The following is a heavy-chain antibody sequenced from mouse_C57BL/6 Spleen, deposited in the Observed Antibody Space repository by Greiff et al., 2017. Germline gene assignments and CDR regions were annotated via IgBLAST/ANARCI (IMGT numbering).Heavy chain of an antibody. CDR2: ISYDGSN. CDR1: GYSITSGYY. V-gene: IGHV3-6*01. Sequence: DVKLQESGPGLVKPSQSLSLTCSVTGYSITSGYYWNWIRQFPGNKLEWMGYISYDGSNNYNPSLKNRISITRDTSKNQFFLKLNSVTTEDTATYYCARSATAPDYWGQGTSVTVSS. J-gene: IGHJ4*01. D-gene: IGHD1-2*01. CDR3: ARSATAPDY.